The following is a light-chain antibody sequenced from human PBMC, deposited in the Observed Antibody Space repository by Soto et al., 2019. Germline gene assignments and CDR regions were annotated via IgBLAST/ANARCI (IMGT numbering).Light chain of an antibody. J-gene: IGLJ2*01. CDR2: DVS. V-gene: IGLV2-14*01. Sequence: QSALTQPASVSGSPGQSITISRTGTSSDVGGYNYVSWYQQHPGKAPKLMIYDVSNRPSGVSNRFSGSKSGNTASLTISGLQAEDEADYYCSSYTSSSTFFGGGTKLTVL. CDR1: SSDVGGYNY. CDR3: SSYTSSSTF.